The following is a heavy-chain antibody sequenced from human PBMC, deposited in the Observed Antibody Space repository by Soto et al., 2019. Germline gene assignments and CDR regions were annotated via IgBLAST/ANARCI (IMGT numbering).Heavy chain of an antibody. CDR2: IYYSGST. CDR1: GGSISSYY. V-gene: IGHV4-59*01. J-gene: IGHJ6*02. CDR3: ARVPSYGYDYYYYYGMDV. Sequence: SETLSLTCTVSGGSISSYYWSWIRQPPGKGLEWIGYIYYSGSTNYNPSLKSRVTISVDTSKNQFSLKLSSVTAADTAVYYCARVPSYGYDYYYYYGMDVWGQGTTVTVSS. D-gene: IGHD3-16*01.